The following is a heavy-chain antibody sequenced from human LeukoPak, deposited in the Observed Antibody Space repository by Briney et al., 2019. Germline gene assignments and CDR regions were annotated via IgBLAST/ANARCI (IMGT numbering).Heavy chain of an antibody. CDR3: ARLGSSSWLDY. CDR1: GGSISSYY. CDR2: IYYSGST. D-gene: IGHD6-13*01. Sequence: SETLSLTCTVSGGSISSYYCGWIRQPPGKGLEWIGSIYYSGSTYYNPSLKSRVTISVDTSKNQFSLKLSSVTAADTAVYYCARLGSSSWLDYWGQGTLVTVSS. V-gene: IGHV4-39*01. J-gene: IGHJ4*02.